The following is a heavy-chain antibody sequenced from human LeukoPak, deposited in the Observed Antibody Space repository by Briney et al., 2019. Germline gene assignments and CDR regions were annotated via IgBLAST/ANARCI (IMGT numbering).Heavy chain of an antibody. V-gene: IGHV3-74*01. Sequence: SGGSLRLSCAASGFTFSSYWMHWVRQAPGKGLVWVSGINSDESRTSYADSVKGRFTISRDNAKNTLHLQMNSLRGGDTAVYYCARAVSSGFWSATGYFDLWGRGTLVTVSS. CDR2: INSDESRT. CDR3: ARAVSSGFWSATGYFDL. D-gene: IGHD3-3*01. J-gene: IGHJ2*01. CDR1: GFTFSSYW.